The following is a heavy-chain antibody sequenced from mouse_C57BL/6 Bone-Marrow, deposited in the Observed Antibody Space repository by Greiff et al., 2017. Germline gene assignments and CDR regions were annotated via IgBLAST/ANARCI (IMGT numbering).Heavy chain of an antibody. Sequence: VQLQQSGAELVRPGASVKLSCTASGFNIKDDYMHWVKQRPEQGLEWIGWIDPENGDTEYASKFQGKATITADTSSNTAYLQLSSLTSEDTAVYYCTNYYVSRYYFDYWGQGTTLTVSS. CDR2: IDPENGDT. V-gene: IGHV14-4*01. CDR3: TNYYVSRYYFDY. D-gene: IGHD1-1*01. CDR1: GFNIKDDY. J-gene: IGHJ2*01.